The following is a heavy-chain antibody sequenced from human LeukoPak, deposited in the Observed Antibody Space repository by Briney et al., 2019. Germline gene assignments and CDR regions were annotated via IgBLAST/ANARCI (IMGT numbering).Heavy chain of an antibody. CDR2: INPDNGGT. V-gene: IGHV1-2*02. D-gene: IGHD3-10*01. CDR1: GYTFRGSY. CDR3: ARDVVYGSGSYYPFLGH. Sequence: ASVKVSCKASGYTFRGSYMFWMRQAPGPGLEWMGWINPDNGGTKYAQKFQGRVTLTRDTAISTAYMELSSLSSDDTAVYYCARDVVYGSGSYYPFLGHWGQGTLVIVSS. J-gene: IGHJ1*01.